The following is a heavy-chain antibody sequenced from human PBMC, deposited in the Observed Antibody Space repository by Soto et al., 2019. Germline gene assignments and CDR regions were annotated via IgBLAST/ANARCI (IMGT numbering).Heavy chain of an antibody. CDR2: ISRFGTT. V-gene: IGHV4-34*01. D-gene: IGHD3-22*01. J-gene: IGHJ5*02. Sequence: QMNLHQWGAGLLKPSETLSLTCEVSGGSFSGYSWAWIRQPPGKGLEWVGEISRFGTTTYNPYLNGRVAISGDASKHQFSQTLNAVTDADTATYYYARYPLYDYDSSGRGVSPIFDPWGQGSLVTVSS. CDR3: ARYPLYDYDSSGRGVSPIFDP. CDR1: GGSFSGYS.